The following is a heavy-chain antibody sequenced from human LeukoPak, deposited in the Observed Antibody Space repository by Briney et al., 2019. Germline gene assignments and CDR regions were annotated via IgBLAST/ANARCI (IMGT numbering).Heavy chain of an antibody. Sequence: RASVKVSCKASGYTFTGYYMHWVRQAPGQGLEWMGWINPNSGGTNYAQKFQGRVTMTRDTSISTAYMELSRLRSDDTAVYYCASFEDGGYDLQNDYWGQGTLVTVSS. D-gene: IGHD5-12*01. J-gene: IGHJ4*02. CDR1: GYTFTGYY. CDR3: ASFEDGGYDLQNDY. V-gene: IGHV1-2*02. CDR2: INPNSGGT.